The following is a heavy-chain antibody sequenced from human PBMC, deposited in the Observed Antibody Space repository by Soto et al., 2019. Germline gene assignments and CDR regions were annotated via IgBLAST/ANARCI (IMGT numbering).Heavy chain of an antibody. Sequence: ASVKVSCKASGYTFTSYGISWVRQAPGQALEWMGWISAYNGNTNYAQKLQGRATMTTDTATSTAYMELRSLRSDDTAVYYCARDPPRSSARIAETYWYFDLWGRGTLVTVS. D-gene: IGHD6-13*01. CDR1: GYTFTSYG. V-gene: IGHV1-18*01. CDR2: ISAYNGNT. J-gene: IGHJ2*01. CDR3: ARDPPRSSARIAETYWYFDL.